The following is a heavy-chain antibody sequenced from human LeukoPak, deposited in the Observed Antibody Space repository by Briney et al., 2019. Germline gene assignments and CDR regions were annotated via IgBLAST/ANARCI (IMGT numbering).Heavy chain of an antibody. CDR3: ARVDIWGRVTMVRGVLYFDN. CDR1: GYNFILSY. Sequence: GASVKVSCKTSGYNFILSYIHWVRQAPGQGLEWMGWIDPNSGGTNYAQKFQGRVTLTRETSISTSFMELTRLTSDDTAVYYCARVDIWGRVTMVRGVLYFDNWGQGTLVTVSS. V-gene: IGHV1-2*02. J-gene: IGHJ4*02. D-gene: IGHD3-10*01. CDR2: IDPNSGGT.